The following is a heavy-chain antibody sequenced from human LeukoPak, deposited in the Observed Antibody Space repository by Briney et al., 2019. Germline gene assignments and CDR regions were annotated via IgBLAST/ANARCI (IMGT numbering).Heavy chain of an antibody. D-gene: IGHD1-1*01. CDR2: IVGSSSNM. CDR3: ATDTPETAAFDY. J-gene: IGHJ4*02. CDR1: GFTFSSYW. V-gene: IGHV3-48*04. Sequence: GGSLRLSCAASGFTFSSYWMSWVRQAPGKGLEWVSYIVGSSSNMYYADSVKGRFTISRDNAKNSLYLQMGSLRAEDTAVYYCATDTPETAAFDYWGQGTLVTVSS.